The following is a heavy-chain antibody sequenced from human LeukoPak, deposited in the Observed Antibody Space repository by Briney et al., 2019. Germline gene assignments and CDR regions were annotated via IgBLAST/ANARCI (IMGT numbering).Heavy chain of an antibody. CDR2: FDPEDGET. Sequence: ASVKVSCKASGYIFTGYYIHWVRQAPGKGLEWMGGFDPEDGETIYAQKFQGRVTITADKSTGTAYMELSSLRSEDTAVYYCARAEGYSGYDPFDYWGQGTLVTVSS. CDR1: GYIFTGYY. D-gene: IGHD5-12*01. CDR3: ARAEGYSGYDPFDY. J-gene: IGHJ4*02. V-gene: IGHV1-24*01.